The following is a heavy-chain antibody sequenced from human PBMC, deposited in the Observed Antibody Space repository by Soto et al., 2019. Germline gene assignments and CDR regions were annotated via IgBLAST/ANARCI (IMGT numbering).Heavy chain of an antibody. CDR3: AREQQLGTYYLDP. V-gene: IGHV1-69*01. D-gene: IGHD6-13*01. Sequence: QVQLVQSGAEVKKPGSSVKVSCKASGGTFSSYEITWVRQAPGQGLQWMGGIIPMFGTAQYGQNFQGRVTITADESTRTAYMELSSLRPDDTAVYYCAREQQLGTYYLDPWGQGTTVTVSS. J-gene: IGHJ6*03. CDR1: GGTFSSYE. CDR2: IIPMFGTA.